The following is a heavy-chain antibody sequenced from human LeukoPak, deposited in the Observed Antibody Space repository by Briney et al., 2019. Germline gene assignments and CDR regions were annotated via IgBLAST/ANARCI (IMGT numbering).Heavy chain of an antibody. CDR2: INHSKNT. V-gene: IGHV4-34*01. J-gene: IGHJ4*02. CDR3: ARGTLYRGWSYYLDF. Sequence: SETLSLTCAVYGGSFSGHYWSWIRQPPGKGLEWIGEINHSKNTNYNPSLKSRVTISVDMSKNHFSLRLRSVTAADTAMYYCARGTLYRGWSYYLDFWGQGSQVTVSS. CDR1: GGSFSGHY. D-gene: IGHD6-19*01.